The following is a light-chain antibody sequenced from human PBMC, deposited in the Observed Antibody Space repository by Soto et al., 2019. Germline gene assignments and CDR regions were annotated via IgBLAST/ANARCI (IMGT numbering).Light chain of an antibody. J-gene: IGKJ2*01. CDR1: QSVSHN. CDR3: EQYNSWPPLYT. Sequence: EIVMTQSPATLSVSPREGATLSCRASQSVSHNLAWYQQKPGQAPRLLIYGASTRATGIPTRFSGSGSGTEFTLTISSLQSEDFAVYYCEQYNSWPPLYTFGQGTKLEIK. CDR2: GAS. V-gene: IGKV3-15*01.